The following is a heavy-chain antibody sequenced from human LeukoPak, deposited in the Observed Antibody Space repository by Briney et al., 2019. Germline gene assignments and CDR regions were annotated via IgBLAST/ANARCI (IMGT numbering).Heavy chain of an antibody. D-gene: IGHD2-2*01. CDR3: ARGGSTSSHFDY. CDR2: ISNSSSYI. CDR1: GFTFSSYS. Sequence: GGSLRLSCAASGFTFSSYSMNWVRQAPGEGLEWVSSISNSSSYIYYADSVKGRFTISRDNAKNSLYLQMNSLRAEDTAVYYCARGGSTSSHFDYWGQGTLVTVSS. J-gene: IGHJ4*02. V-gene: IGHV3-21*01.